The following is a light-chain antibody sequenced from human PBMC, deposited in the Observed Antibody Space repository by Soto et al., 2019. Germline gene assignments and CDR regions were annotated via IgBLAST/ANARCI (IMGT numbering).Light chain of an antibody. CDR3: QQYGNSDYT. J-gene: IGKJ2*01. CDR1: QSVSSTY. Sequence: ELVLTQSPGTLSLSPGERATLSCRTSQSVSSTYIAWFQQKPGQRPRLLFYGASTRATGVPDRFIGGGSGTDFTLTISRLQPEDSEVYFCQQYGNSDYTFAQGTKVDIK. CDR2: GAS. V-gene: IGKV3-20*01.